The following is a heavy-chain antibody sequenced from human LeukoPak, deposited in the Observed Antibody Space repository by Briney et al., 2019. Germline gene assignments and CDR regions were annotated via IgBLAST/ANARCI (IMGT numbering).Heavy chain of an antibody. CDR2: IKQDGSEK. J-gene: IGHJ4*02. V-gene: IGHV3-7*01. CDR3: ASVAVAGIDY. D-gene: IGHD6-19*01. CDR1: GFTFSFYW. Sequence: PGGSLRLSCAASGFTFSFYWMSWVRQAPGKGLEWVANIKQDGSEKYYVDSVKGRFTISRDNAKNSLYLQMNSLRAEDTAVYYCASVAVAGIDYWGQGTLVTVSS.